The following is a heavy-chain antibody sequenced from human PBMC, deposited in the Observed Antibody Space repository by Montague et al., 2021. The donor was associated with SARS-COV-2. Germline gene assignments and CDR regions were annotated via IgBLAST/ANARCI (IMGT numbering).Heavy chain of an antibody. CDR1: GGSFNDYH. V-gene: IGHV4-34*01. Sequence: SETLSLTCAVYGGSFNDYHWTWIRQSPGEGLEWIGQINYGGSTKYNPSLKSRVTISIDTSKNQFSLKLTSVTAADTAVYYCARGAPGYWGQGTLVTVS. CDR3: ARGAPGY. J-gene: IGHJ4*02. D-gene: IGHD1-1*01. CDR2: INYGGST.